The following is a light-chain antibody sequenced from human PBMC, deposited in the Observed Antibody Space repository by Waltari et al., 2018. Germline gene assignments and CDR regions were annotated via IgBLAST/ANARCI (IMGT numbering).Light chain of an antibody. CDR3: QQYNDWPQA. Sequence: EVVMTQSPATLSVSPGERATLSCRASQSVTGNLAWYQQKPGQAPRLLIYGASTRATGTPARFNGSGSGTEFTLTISSLQSEDFAVYYCQQYNDWPQAYGQGTKVEIK. CDR1: QSVTGN. CDR2: GAS. J-gene: IGKJ1*01. V-gene: IGKV3-15*01.